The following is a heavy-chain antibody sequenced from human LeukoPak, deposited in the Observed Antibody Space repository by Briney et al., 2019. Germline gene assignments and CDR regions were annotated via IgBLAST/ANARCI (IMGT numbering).Heavy chain of an antibody. J-gene: IGHJ4*02. D-gene: IGHD2-2*01. Sequence: GGSLRLSCAASGYTFSSYGMHWVRQAPGKGLEWVAFIRYDGSNEYYADSVKGRFTISRDNSKNTLYLQMNSLRAEDTAVYYCAKDAIVVVPTAMYYFDYWGQGTLVTVSS. V-gene: IGHV3-30*02. CDR3: AKDAIVVVPTAMYYFDY. CDR2: IRYDGSNE. CDR1: GYTFSSYG.